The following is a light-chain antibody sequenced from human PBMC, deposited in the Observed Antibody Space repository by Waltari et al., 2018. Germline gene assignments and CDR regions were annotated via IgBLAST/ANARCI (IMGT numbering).Light chain of an antibody. CDR1: SGHSSNI. CDR2: VNSDGSH. CDR3: ETGGHGTWV. V-gene: IGLV4-69*01. J-gene: IGLJ3*02. Sequence: QLVLTQSPSASASLGASVKLTCTLSSGHSSNIIAWLQQRPEKGPRYLMKVNSDGSHSKGDDLPDRFSGSSSGAERYRTISSLQSEDEADYYWETGGHGTWVFGGGTKLTVL.